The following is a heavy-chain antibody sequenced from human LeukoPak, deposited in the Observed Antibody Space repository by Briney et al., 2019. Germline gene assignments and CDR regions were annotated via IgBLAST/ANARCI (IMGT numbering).Heavy chain of an antibody. CDR3: AKDMSGYYDSSGYFGY. J-gene: IGHJ4*02. Sequence: QSGGSLRLSCAASGFTFDDYAMHWVRQAPGKGLEWVSGISWNSGSIGYADSVKGRFTISRDNAKNSLYLQMNSLRAEDTALYYCAKDMSGYYDSSGYFGYWGQGTLVTVSS. CDR2: ISWNSGSI. CDR1: GFTFDDYA. V-gene: IGHV3-9*01. D-gene: IGHD3-22*01.